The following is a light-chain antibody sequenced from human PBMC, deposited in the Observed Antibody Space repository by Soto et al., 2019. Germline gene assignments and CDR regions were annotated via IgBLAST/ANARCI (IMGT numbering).Light chain of an antibody. CDR3: SSYAGSNNLI. J-gene: IGLJ1*01. CDR1: SCDVGGYNY. Sequence: QSALTQPPSASGSPGQTVTISCTGTSCDVGGYNYVSWYQQRPGKAPKLMIYGISKRPSGVPDRFSGSKAGNTASLTVSGLQAEDEADYYFSSYAGSNNLIFGTGTKLTVL. CDR2: GIS. V-gene: IGLV2-8*01.